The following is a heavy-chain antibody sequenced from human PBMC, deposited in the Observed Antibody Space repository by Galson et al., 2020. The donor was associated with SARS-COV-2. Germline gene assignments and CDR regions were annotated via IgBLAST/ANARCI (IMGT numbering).Heavy chain of an antibody. CDR3: ARVVGGPAIGEDAFAV. J-gene: IGHJ3*01. Sequence: QLGESLKISCAASGFTFNNYAMSWFRQTPGKGLEWVSSISGSGGTTYYADSVKGRFAISRDNSKNTLFLQMNSLRAEDMAVYYCARVVGGPAIGEDAFAVWGQGTMVTVS. V-gene: IGHV3-23*01. D-gene: IGHD2-15*01. CDR2: ISGSGGTT. CDR1: GFTFNNYA.